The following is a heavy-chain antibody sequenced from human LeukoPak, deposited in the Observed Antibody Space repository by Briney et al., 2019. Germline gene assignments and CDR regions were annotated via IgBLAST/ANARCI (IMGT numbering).Heavy chain of an antibody. J-gene: IGHJ5*02. Sequence: SVTVSCKASGFTFTSSAMQWVRQARGQRLEWIGWIVVGSGNTNYAQKFQERVTITRDMSTSTAYMELSSLRSEDTAVYYCAADRVVRGMFDPWGQGTLVTVSS. D-gene: IGHD3-10*01. CDR1: GFTFTSSA. CDR3: AADRVVRGMFDP. CDR2: IVVGSGNT. V-gene: IGHV1-58*02.